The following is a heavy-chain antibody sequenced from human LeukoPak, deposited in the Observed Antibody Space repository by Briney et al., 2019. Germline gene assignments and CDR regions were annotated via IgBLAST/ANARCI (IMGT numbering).Heavy chain of an antibody. J-gene: IGHJ6*03. V-gene: IGHV4-4*07. CDR3: AREGRFLEWFEADYYYYYMDV. D-gene: IGHD3-3*01. Sequence: PSETLSLTCTVSGGSISSYYWSWIRQPAGKGLEWIGRIYTTGSTNYNPSLKSRVTMSVDTSKNQFSLKLSSVTAADTAVYYCAREGRFLEWFEADYYYYYMDVWGKGTTVTVSS. CDR2: IYTTGST. CDR1: GGSISSYY.